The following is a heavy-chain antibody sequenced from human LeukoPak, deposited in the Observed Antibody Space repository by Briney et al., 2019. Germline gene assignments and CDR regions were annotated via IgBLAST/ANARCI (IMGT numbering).Heavy chain of an antibody. CDR3: ARDRISSDYGDFGFLDC. J-gene: IGHJ4*02. CDR2: VSSSSSTI. Sequence: GGSLRLSCAASGFTFSSYSMNWVRQAPGKGLEWVSYVSSSSSTIYYADSVKGRFTISRDNAKNSLYLQMNSLRAEDTAVYYCARDRISSDYGDFGFLDCWGQGTLVTVSS. V-gene: IGHV3-48*01. CDR1: GFTFSSYS. D-gene: IGHD4-17*01.